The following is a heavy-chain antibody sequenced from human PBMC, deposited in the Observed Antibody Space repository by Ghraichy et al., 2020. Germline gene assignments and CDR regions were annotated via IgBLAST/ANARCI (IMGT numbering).Heavy chain of an antibody. CDR3: TSRVGWPAEYFHL. CDR1: GGSISSSSYY. CDR2: IYYSGTT. V-gene: IGHV4-39*01. J-gene: IGHJ1*01. D-gene: IGHD2-15*01. Sequence: SQTLSLTCTVSGGSISSSSYYWGWVRQPPRKGLEWIGSIYYSGTTYYNPSLKSRATISIDTSKNQLSLNLNSVTAADTAVYYCTSRVGWPAEYFHLWGQGTLVTVSS.